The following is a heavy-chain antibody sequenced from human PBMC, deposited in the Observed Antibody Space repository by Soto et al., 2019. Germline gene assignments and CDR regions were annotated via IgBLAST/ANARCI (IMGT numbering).Heavy chain of an antibody. CDR3: VRDLAGKILSSVPIPLFDF. D-gene: IGHD6-6*01. V-gene: IGHV1-18*01. CDR1: GYTFSSFG. Sequence: QVQLVQSGGEVKKPGASVKVSCKASGYTFSSFGITWLRQAPGQGLEWMGWISGNNGNKNYAQKFQGRITVTTDPSTPTAYMELRSLKSEDTAVYYFVRDLAGKILSSVPIPLFDFWGQGTLVTVSS. J-gene: IGHJ4*02. CDR2: ISGNNGNK.